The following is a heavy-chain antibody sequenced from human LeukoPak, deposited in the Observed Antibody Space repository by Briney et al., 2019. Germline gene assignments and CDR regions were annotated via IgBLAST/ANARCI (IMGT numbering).Heavy chain of an antibody. CDR2: IYYSGNT. D-gene: IGHD5-12*01. J-gene: IGHJ5*02. CDR3: ARGSGVANWFDP. Sequence: PSETLSLTCTVPGGSFSSYYWSWIRQPPGKGLEWIGYIYYSGNTNYNPSLKSRVTISIDTSKNQLSLKLSSVIAADTAVYYCARGSGVANWFDPWGQGILVTVSS. CDR1: GGSFSSYY. V-gene: IGHV4-59*01.